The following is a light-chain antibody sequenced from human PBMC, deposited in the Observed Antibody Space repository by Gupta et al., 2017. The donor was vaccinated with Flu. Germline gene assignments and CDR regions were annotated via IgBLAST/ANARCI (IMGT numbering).Light chain of an antibody. CDR2: GAS. V-gene: IGKV3D-15*01. CDR3: QQYYNWFHS. J-gene: IGKJ3*01. Sequence: PSTLSVSTGERVSLSVMSSQNVAYHLAWYQQKPGQAPRLLLFGASSRAAGVPARFSGSGSGTEFTLTVSSLQSEDFAVYYCQQYYNWFHSFGHGTTVEIK. CDR1: QNVAYH.